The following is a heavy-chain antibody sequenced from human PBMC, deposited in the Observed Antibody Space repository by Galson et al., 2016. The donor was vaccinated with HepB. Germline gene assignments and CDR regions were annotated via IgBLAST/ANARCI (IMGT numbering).Heavy chain of an antibody. V-gene: IGHV3-23*01. CDR1: GFIFSSYA. CDR2: ISGSGGST. J-gene: IGHJ6*02. D-gene: IGHD4-17*01. Sequence: SLRLSCAASGFIFSSYAMSWVRQAPGKGLEWVSSISGSGGSTYYEDSVKGRFTISRDNSNNTLYVKMSILRGEDTAIYYCAKVTTVSTSLANYAMVVWGQGTPVTVSS. CDR3: AKVTTVSTSLANYAMVV.